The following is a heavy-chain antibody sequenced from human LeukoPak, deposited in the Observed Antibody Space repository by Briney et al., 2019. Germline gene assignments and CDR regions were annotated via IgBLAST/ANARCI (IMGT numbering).Heavy chain of an antibody. CDR2: IYYSGNT. V-gene: IGHV4-39*01. J-gene: IGHJ4*02. CDR3: ARRNRWELLDF. Sequence: SETLSLTCTVSGDSISSSYFYWAWIRQPPGKGLQWIGSIYYSGNTYCNPSLKSRVTTSLDTSKNQFSLKVSSVSAADTAVYYCARRNRWELLDFWGQGTLVTVSS. D-gene: IGHD1-26*01. CDR1: GDSISSSYFY.